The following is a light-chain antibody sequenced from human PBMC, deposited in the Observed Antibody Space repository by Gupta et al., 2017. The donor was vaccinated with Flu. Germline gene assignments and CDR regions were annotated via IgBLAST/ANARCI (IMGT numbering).Light chain of an antibody. J-gene: IGKJ1*01. V-gene: IGKV4-1*01. Sequence: DIVMTQPPDSLAVPLGERATINCKSSQSVLYSSNNKNYLAWYQQKPGQPPKLLIYWASTRESGVPDRCSGSGSGTDFTLTISSLQAEDVAVYYCQQYYSTPRTFGQGTKVEIK. CDR1: QSVLYSSNNKNY. CDR2: WAS. CDR3: QQYYSTPRT.